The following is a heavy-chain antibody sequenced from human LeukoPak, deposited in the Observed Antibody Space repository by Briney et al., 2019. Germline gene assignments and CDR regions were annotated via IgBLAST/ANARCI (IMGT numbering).Heavy chain of an antibody. CDR2: ISAYNGNT. CDR1: GYTFTSYG. D-gene: IGHD6-19*01. Sequence: GASVKVSCKASGYTFTSYGISWVRQAPGQGLEWMGWISAYNGNTNYAQKLQARVTMTTDTSTSTAYMELRSLRSDDAAVYYCARDLPRSARIAVAGHLWGQGTLVTVSS. J-gene: IGHJ4*02. CDR3: ARDLPRSARIAVAGHL. V-gene: IGHV1-18*01.